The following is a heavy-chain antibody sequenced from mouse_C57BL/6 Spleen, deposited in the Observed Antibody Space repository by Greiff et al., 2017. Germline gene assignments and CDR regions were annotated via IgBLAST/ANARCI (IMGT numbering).Heavy chain of an antibody. J-gene: IGHJ3*01. V-gene: IGHV1-50*01. CDR2: IDPSDSYT. Sequence: QVQLKQPGAELVKPGASVKLSCKASGYTFTSYWMQWVKQRPGQGLEWIGEIDPSDSYTNYNQKFKGKATLTVDTSSSTAYMQLSSLTSEDSAVYYCARWGSSSFAYWGQGTLVTVSA. CDR3: ARWGSSSFAY. CDR1: GYTFTSYW. D-gene: IGHD1-1*01.